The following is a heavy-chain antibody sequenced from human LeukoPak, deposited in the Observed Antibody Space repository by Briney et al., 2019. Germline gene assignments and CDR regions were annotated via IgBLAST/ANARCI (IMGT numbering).Heavy chain of an antibody. Sequence: SETLSLICTVSGASLSSYYCSWIRQSPGKGLEWIGLISYSGSTKYNSSLESRVTISADTSKSQCSLKLSSVTAADTAVYYCVRGAGWLPDYWGQGTLVTVSS. CDR3: VRGAGWLPDY. CDR1: GASLSSYY. J-gene: IGHJ4*02. D-gene: IGHD5-24*01. V-gene: IGHV4-59*01. CDR2: ISYSGST.